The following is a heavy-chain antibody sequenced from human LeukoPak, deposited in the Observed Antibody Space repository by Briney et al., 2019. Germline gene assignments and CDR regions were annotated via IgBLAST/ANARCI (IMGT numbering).Heavy chain of an antibody. J-gene: IGHJ4*02. CDR2: ISSSSSYI. Sequence: GGSLRLSCAASGFTFSSYSMNWVRQAPGQGLEWVSSISSSSSYIYYADSVKGRFTISRDNAKNSLYLQMNSLRAEDTAVYYCARDGSGSAFDYWGQGTLVTVSS. V-gene: IGHV3-21*01. CDR3: ARDGSGSAFDY. D-gene: IGHD6-19*01. CDR1: GFTFSSYS.